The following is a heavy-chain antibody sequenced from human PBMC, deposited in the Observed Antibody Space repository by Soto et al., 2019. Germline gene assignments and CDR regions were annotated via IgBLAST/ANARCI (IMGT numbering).Heavy chain of an antibody. CDR3: ASRKRSPYFDY. Sequence: QVQLQESSPGLVKPSQTLSLTCTVSGGSISSGAYYWSWIRQPPGKGLEWIGYIYYSGSTYYNPSRKSRVTILVDTSKNHFSLKLSSVTAADTAVYYCASRKRSPYFDYWGQGTLVTVSS. CDR2: IYYSGST. V-gene: IGHV4-30-4*01. J-gene: IGHJ4*02. CDR1: GGSISSGAYY.